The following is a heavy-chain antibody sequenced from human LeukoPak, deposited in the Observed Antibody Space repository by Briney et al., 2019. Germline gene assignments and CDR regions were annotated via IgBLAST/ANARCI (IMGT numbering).Heavy chain of an antibody. V-gene: IGHV3-23*01. J-gene: IGHJ4*02. CDR2: ISNTGGRA. CDR3: AKVALGYCSGSSCYYFDY. Sequence: PGGSLRLSCAASGFAFSNYAMSWVRQAPGKGLECVATISNTGGRAYYADSVKGPFTISRDNSKNTLYLQMNSLRAEDTALYYCAKVALGYCSGSSCYYFDYGGQGTLVTVSS. CDR1: GFAFSNYA. D-gene: IGHD2-15*01.